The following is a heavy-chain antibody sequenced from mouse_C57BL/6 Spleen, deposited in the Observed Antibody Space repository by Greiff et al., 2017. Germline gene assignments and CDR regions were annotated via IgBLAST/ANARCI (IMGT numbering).Heavy chain of an antibody. D-gene: IGHD2-4*01. CDR2: ISDGGSYT. J-gene: IGHJ2*01. CDR1: GFTFSSYA. V-gene: IGHV5-4*01. CDR3: ARDDYDRRDFDY. Sequence: EVKLVESGGGLVKPGGSLKLSCAASGFTFSSYAMSWVRQTPEKRLEWVATISDGGSYTYYPDNVKGRFTISRDNAKNNLYLQMSHLKSEDTSMYYCARDDYDRRDFDYWGQGTTLTVSS.